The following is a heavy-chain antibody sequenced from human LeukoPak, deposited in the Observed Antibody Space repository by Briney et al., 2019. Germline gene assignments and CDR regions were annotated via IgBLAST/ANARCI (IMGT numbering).Heavy chain of an antibody. J-gene: IGHJ4*02. V-gene: IGHV5-10-1*01. D-gene: IGHD3-9*01. CDR1: GYSFPSYW. Sequence: GESLRISCKGSGYSFPSYWITWVRQMPGKGLEWMGSIDPSDSYTDYSPSFQGHVTISADKSISTAYLQWSSLMASDTAMYYCARTYYDILTGYSLSDYWGQGTLVTVSS. CDR2: IDPSDSYT. CDR3: ARTYYDILTGYSLSDY.